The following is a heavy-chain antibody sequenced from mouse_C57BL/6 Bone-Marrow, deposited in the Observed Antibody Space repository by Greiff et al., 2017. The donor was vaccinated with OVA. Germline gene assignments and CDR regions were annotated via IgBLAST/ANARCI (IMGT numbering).Heavy chain of an antibody. Sequence: EVKLQQSVAELVRPGASVKLSCTASGFNIKNSYMHWVKQRPEQGLEWIGRIDPANGNTKYAPKFKGKATITADTSSNTAYLQLSSLTSEDTAIYYCAAPNCGSRDYAMDYWGQGTSVTVSS. CDR3: AAPNCGSRDYAMDY. J-gene: IGHJ4*01. CDR1: GFNIKNSY. CDR2: IDPANGNT. D-gene: IGHD1-1*01. V-gene: IGHV14-3*01.